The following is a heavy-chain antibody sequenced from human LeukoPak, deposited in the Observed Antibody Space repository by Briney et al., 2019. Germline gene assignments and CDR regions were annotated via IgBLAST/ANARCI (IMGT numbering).Heavy chain of an antibody. V-gene: IGHV4-61*01. J-gene: IGHJ6*02. CDR1: SASVNSASYY. Sequence: SETLSLTCTVSSASVNSASYYWSWIRQSPGKGLEWIGHIYYSGTTNYNPSLKCRVTISVDTSKRKPSLKLTSMSAACDAINCCESNPSPSYVPGVYYYGMDVWGQGTTVTVSS. CDR3: ESNPSPSYVPGVYYYGMDV. CDR2: IYYSGTT. D-gene: IGHD3-10*02.